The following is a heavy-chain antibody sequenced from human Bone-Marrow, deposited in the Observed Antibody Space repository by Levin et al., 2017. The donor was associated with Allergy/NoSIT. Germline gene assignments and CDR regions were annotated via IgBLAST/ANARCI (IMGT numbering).Heavy chain of an antibody. Sequence: SVKVSCKASGGTFNTYVISWVRQAPGQGLEWMGGLVPALDKANYAQRFQSRMTVSADESTSTVYMELNSLTSEDTAVYYCTRSFLAKWFDPWGQGTLVTVSS. J-gene: IGHJ5*02. CDR1: GGTFNTYV. CDR2: LVPALDKA. V-gene: IGHV1-69*10. D-gene: IGHD2/OR15-2a*01. CDR3: TRSFLAKWFDP.